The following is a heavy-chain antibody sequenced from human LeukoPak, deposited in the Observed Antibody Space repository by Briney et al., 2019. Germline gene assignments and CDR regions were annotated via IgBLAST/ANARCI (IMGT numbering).Heavy chain of an antibody. CDR1: GFTFSSYS. V-gene: IGHV3-21*01. Sequence: GGSLRLSCAASGFTFSSYSMNWVRQAPGKGLEWVSSIRSSSSYIYYADSVKGRFTISRDNAKNSLYLQMNSLRAEDTAVYYCARDAQPLVVPATNWFDPWGQGTLVIVSS. D-gene: IGHD2-2*01. J-gene: IGHJ5*02. CDR2: IRSSSSYI. CDR3: ARDAQPLVVPATNWFDP.